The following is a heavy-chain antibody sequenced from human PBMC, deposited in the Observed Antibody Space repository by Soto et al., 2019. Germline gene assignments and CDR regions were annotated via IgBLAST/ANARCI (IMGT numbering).Heavy chain of an antibody. V-gene: IGHV4-30-2*01. CDR3: ARGGLLPDH. D-gene: IGHD6-19*01. CDR1: GGSISSGGYS. J-gene: IGHJ4*02. Sequence: SETLSLTCAVSGGSISSGGYSWSWIRQPPGKGLEWIGYISHSGSTYYNPSLESRVTISVDRSKNQFSLKLSSVTAADTAVYYCARGGLLPDHWGQGTLVTV. CDR2: ISHSGST.